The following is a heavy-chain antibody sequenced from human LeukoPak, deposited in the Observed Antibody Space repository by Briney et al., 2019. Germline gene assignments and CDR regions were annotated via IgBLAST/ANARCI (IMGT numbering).Heavy chain of an antibody. D-gene: IGHD4-17*01. CDR3: ARTDPTAATPAVDY. V-gene: IGHV3-20*04. CDR1: GFTFDHLG. CDR2: LNWNGGST. J-gene: IGHJ4*02. Sequence: GGSLRLLCAASGFTFDHLGVRWVRQASGKGLEWVAGLNWNGGSTGYADAVKGRFTISRDDAKNSLHLQMNSLRAEDPALYYCARTDPTAATPAVDYWGQGTLVTVSS.